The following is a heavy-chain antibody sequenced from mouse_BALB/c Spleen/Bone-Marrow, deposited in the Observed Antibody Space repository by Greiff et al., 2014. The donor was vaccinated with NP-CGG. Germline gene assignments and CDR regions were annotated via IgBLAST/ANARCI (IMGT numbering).Heavy chain of an antibody. V-gene: IGHV1S130*01. Sequence: QVQLQQPGSVLVRPGTSVNLSCKASGFTFTSSWMHWAKQRPGQGLEWIGDIHPNSGNTYYNEKFKGKATLTVDSSSSTAYVDLSSLTSADSAVYFCARSYRFWYFDVWGAGTTVTVSS. CDR1: GFTFTSSW. CDR2: IHPNSGNT. CDR3: ARSYRFWYFDV. J-gene: IGHJ1*01. D-gene: IGHD2-14*01.